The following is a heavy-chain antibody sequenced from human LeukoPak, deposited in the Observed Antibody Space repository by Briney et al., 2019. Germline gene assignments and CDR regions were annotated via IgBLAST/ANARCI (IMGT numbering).Heavy chain of an antibody. Sequence: GGSLRLSCVASGFSFDICAMSWVRQAPGKGLEWVSSISSSSSYIYYADSVKGRFTISRDNAKNSLYLQMNSLRAEDTAVYYCARPPHVDIVGATFDYWGQGTLVTVSS. CDR1: GFSFDICA. CDR3: ARPPHVDIVGATFDY. CDR2: ISSSSSYI. J-gene: IGHJ4*02. D-gene: IGHD1-26*01. V-gene: IGHV3-21*01.